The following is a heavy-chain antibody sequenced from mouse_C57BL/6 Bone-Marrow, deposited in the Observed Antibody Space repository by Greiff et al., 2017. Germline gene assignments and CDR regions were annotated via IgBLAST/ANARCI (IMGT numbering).Heavy chain of an antibody. J-gene: IGHJ2*01. CDR2: IDPENGDT. CDR3: TTHDGYSYYFDY. D-gene: IGHD2-3*01. Sequence: EVQLQESGAELVRPGASVKLSCTASGFNIKDDYMHWVKQRPEQGLEWIGWIDPENGDTESASKFQGKATITADTSSNTAYLQLSSLTSEDTAVYYCTTHDGYSYYFDYWGQGTTLTVSS. CDR1: GFNIKDDY. V-gene: IGHV14-4*01.